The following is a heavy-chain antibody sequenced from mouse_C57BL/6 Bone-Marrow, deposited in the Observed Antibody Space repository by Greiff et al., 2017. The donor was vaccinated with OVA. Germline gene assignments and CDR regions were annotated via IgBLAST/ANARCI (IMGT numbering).Heavy chain of an antibody. CDR1: GFTFSSYA. V-gene: IGHV5-4*03. D-gene: IGHD1-1*01. CDR2: ISDGGSYT. CDR3: ARGDTTGPHY. Sequence: EVMLVESGGGLVKPGGSLKLSCAASGFTFSSYAMSWVRQTPEKRLEWVATISDGGSYTYYPDNVKGRFTISRDNAKNNLYLQMSHLKSEDTAMYYGARGDTTGPHYWGQGATLTVSS. J-gene: IGHJ2*01.